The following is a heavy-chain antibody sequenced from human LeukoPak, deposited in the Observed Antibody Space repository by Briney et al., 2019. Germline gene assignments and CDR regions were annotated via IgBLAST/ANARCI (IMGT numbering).Heavy chain of an antibody. CDR2: ISYDGSSK. Sequence: GGSLRLSCAASGLTFSSYAMHWVRQAPGKGLEWVAVISYDGSSKYYADSVKGRFTISRDNSKNTLYLQMNSLRAEDTAVYYCARGPGYCSSTSCYSGASIDPWGQGTLVTVSS. V-gene: IGHV3-30-3*01. D-gene: IGHD2-2*01. CDR3: ARGPGYCSSTSCYSGASIDP. CDR1: GLTFSSYA. J-gene: IGHJ5*02.